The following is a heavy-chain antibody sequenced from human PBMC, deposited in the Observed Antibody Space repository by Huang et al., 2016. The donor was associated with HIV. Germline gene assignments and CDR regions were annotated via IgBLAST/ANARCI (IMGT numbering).Heavy chain of an antibody. CDR2: IHYSGST. J-gene: IGHJ2*01. CDR3: ARNYYDNVDWYFDL. D-gene: IGHD3-22*01. V-gene: IGHV4-59*01. CDR1: GGSINSYY. Sequence: QVQLQESGPGLVKPSETLSLTCTVSGGSINSYYWSWSRQPPGKGLEWIGYIHYSGSTIYYPSLKRRVTIAVDTSKNQFSLKLSSVTAADTAMYYCARNYYDNVDWYFDLWGRGTLVTVSS.